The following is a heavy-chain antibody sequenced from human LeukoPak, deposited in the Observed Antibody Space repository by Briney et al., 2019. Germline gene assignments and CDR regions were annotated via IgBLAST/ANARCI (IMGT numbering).Heavy chain of an antibody. Sequence: GGSLRLSCAASGFTFSSYWMSWVRQAPGKGLEWVANIKQDGSEKYYVDSVKGRFTISRDNAKNSLYLQMNSLRAEDTAVYYCARDGSSSWYLRDAFDIWGQGTMVTVSS. CDR3: ARDGSSSWYLRDAFDI. CDR2: IKQDGSEK. CDR1: GFTFSSYW. J-gene: IGHJ3*02. V-gene: IGHV3-7*01. D-gene: IGHD6-13*01.